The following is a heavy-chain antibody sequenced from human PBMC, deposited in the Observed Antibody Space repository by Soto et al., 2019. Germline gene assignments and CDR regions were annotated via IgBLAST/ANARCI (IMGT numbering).Heavy chain of an antibody. V-gene: IGHV4-59*01. Sequence: QVQLQESGPGLVKPSETLSLTCTVSGGSISSYYWSWIRKPTGKGLEWIGSKYYSGSTNSTPSLKRRVTISLATSRYHFSLKLSSVTAADTAVYQWAGRCGGTLFYWGQGPLVTVSS. CDR2: KYYSGST. CDR3: AGRCGGTLFY. CDR1: GGSISSYY. D-gene: IGHD2-21*01. J-gene: IGHJ4*02.